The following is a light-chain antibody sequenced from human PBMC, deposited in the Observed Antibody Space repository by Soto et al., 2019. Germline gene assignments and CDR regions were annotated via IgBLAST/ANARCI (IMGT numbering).Light chain of an antibody. CDR3: QQSHSTPYT. V-gene: IGKV1-39*01. Sequence: DIQMTQSPSSLSASVGDRVSITCRASQSISSYLNWYQQKPGKAPKVLIYDASSLQSGVPSRFSGSGSGTDFTLTINSLQPEDFATYYCQQSHSTPYTFGQGTKLEI. CDR1: QSISSY. CDR2: DAS. J-gene: IGKJ2*01.